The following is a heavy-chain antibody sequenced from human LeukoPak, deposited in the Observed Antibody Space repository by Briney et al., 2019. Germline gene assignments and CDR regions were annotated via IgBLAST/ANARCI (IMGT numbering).Heavy chain of an antibody. J-gene: IGHJ6*02. V-gene: IGHV3-30-3*01. CDR2: ISFDGSNK. CDR3: ARDKGWLRGGTNYYYGMDV. CDR1: GFTFSNYA. D-gene: IGHD5-12*01. Sequence: GGSLRLSCAASGFTFSNYAMHWVRQAPGKGLEGVAVISFDGSNKYYADSVMDGLTISGDNSKRKLYLQMNSLRVEDTAVYYCARDKGWLRGGTNYYYGMDVWGQGTTVTVSS.